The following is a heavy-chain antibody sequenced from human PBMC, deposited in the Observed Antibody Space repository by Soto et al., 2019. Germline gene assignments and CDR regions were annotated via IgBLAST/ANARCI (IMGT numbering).Heavy chain of an antibody. CDR2: IYTSGST. CDR3: ARGEYQLLLNY. Sequence: SETLSLTCTVSGGSISSSSYYWGWIRQPAGKGLEWIGRIYTSGSTNYNPSLKSRVTMSVDTSKNQFSLKLSSVTAADTAVYYCARGEYQLLLNYWGQGTLVTVSS. CDR1: GGSISSSSYY. V-gene: IGHV4-61*02. J-gene: IGHJ4*02. D-gene: IGHD2-2*01.